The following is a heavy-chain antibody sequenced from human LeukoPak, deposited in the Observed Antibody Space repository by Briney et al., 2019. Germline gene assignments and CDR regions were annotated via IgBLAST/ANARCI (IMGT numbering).Heavy chain of an antibody. V-gene: IGHV4-39*01. Sequence: SETLSLTCTVSGGSISSSGNFWGWVRQPPGRGLEWIASTYYSRNTYYNPSLKSRVTISVYTSKNQFSLKLSSVTAADTAVYYCARHEEEDGYNAKTFDYWGQGTLVTVSS. CDR1: GGSISSSGNF. D-gene: IGHD5-24*01. J-gene: IGHJ4*02. CDR3: ARHEEEDGYNAKTFDY. CDR2: TYYSRNT.